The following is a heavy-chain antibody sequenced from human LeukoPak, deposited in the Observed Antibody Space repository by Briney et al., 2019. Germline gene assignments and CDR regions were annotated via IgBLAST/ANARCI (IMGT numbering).Heavy chain of an antibody. CDR2: INTAGSHI. D-gene: IGHD3-10*01. V-gene: IGHV3-21*04. CDR1: GFTFRNYD. J-gene: IGHJ5*02. Sequence: GGSLRLSCAASGFTFRNYDMNWVRQAPGKGLEWVSSINTAGSHIYYADSVKGRFTISGDNSKNTVYLQMTSLRAEDTAVYYCARGPYGSGTYRFDPWGQGTLVTVSS. CDR3: ARGPYGSGTYRFDP.